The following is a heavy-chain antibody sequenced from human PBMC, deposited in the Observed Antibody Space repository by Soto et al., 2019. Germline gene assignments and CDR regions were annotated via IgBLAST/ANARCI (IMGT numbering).Heavy chain of an antibody. J-gene: IGHJ6*02. D-gene: IGHD4-17*01. CDR3: AAYPRYGDYAYYYYGMDV. CDR2: IYYSGST. CDR1: GGSISSSSYY. Sequence: QLQLQESGPGLVKPSETLSLTCTVSGGSISSSSYYWGWIRQPPGKGLAWIGRIYYSGSTYYNPSLKRRVTISVDTSKNQFSLKLSSVTAADTAVYYCAAYPRYGDYAYYYYGMDVWGQGTTVTVSS. V-gene: IGHV4-39*01.